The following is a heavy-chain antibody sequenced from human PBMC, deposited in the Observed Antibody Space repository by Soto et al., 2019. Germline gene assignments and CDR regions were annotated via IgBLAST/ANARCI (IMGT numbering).Heavy chain of an antibody. Sequence: SETLSLTCTVSGGSISSSNYYWAWIHQPPGKGLEWIGNIYYTEGTYYNPSLKSRVTISVDTSKNQVSLKLFSVTAADTAVYYCVSAAKWELLFDYWGQGTLVTVSS. D-gene: IGHD1-26*01. CDR3: VSAAKWELLFDY. CDR2: IYYTEGT. CDR1: GGSISSSNYY. J-gene: IGHJ4*02. V-gene: IGHV4-39*01.